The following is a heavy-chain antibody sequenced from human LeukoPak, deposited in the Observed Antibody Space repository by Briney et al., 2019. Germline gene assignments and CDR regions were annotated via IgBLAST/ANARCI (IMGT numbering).Heavy chain of an antibody. CDR2: INHSGST. Sequence: PSETLSLTCAVYGGSFSGYYWSWIRQPPGKGLEWIGEINHSGSTNYNPSLKSRVTISVDTSKNQFSLKPSSVTAADTAVYYCARGRPRRAFDIWGQGTMVTVSS. CDR3: ARGRPRRAFDI. J-gene: IGHJ3*02. CDR1: GGSFSGYY. V-gene: IGHV4-34*01.